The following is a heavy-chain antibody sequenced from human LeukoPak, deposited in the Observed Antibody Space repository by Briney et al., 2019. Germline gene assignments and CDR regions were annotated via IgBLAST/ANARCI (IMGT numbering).Heavy chain of an antibody. D-gene: IGHD3-22*01. CDR3: ARAEPYYYDSTGYGMDV. J-gene: IGHJ6*02. Sequence: SGTLSLTCAVSGGSISSSNWWSWVRQPPGKGLEWIGEIYHSGSTNYNPSLKSRVTISVDKSTNQFSLKLSSVTAGDTAVYYCARAEPYYYDSTGYGMDVWGQGTTVTVSS. CDR2: IYHSGST. V-gene: IGHV4-4*02. CDR1: GGSISSSNW.